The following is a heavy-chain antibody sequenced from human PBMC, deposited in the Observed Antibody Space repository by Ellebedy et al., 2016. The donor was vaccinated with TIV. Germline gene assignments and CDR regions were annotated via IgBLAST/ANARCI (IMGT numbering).Heavy chain of an antibody. CDR1: GFTFSSLA. CDR2: INSDGIIT. Sequence: GESLKISCAASGFTFSSLAMNWVRQTPGKGLVWVSRINSDGIITSYADSMKGRFTISRDNAKNTLYLQMNSLTAEDTAIYYCARANQQLPRVVAFWGQGTLVTVSS. CDR3: ARANQQLPRVVAF. V-gene: IGHV3-74*01. J-gene: IGHJ4*02. D-gene: IGHD6-13*01.